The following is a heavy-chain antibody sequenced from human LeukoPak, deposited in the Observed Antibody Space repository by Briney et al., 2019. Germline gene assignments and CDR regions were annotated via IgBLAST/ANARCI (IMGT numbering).Heavy chain of an antibody. Sequence: PSETLSLTCTVSGGSISSYYWSWIRQPPGKGLEWIGYIYYSGTTNYNPSLKSRVTISVDASKNQFSPKLSSVTAADTAVYYCAREDYCSGGSCYSGYFQHWGQGTLVTVSS. CDR3: AREDYCSGGSCYSGYFQH. V-gene: IGHV4-59*01. CDR1: GGSISSYY. CDR2: IYYSGTT. J-gene: IGHJ1*01. D-gene: IGHD2-15*01.